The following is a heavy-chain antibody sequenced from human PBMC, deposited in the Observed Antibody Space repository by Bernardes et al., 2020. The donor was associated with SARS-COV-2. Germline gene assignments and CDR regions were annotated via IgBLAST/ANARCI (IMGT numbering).Heavy chain of an antibody. J-gene: IGHJ4*02. CDR2: INSDGSST. D-gene: IGHD2-15*01. Sequence: GGSLRLSCAASGFTFSSYWMHWVRQAPGKGLVWVSRINSDGSSTSYADSVKGRFTISRDNAKNTLYLQMNSLRAEDTAVYYCARVGTEYCSGGSCYGKIFDYWGQGTLVTVSS. CDR3: ARVGTEYCSGGSCYGKIFDY. V-gene: IGHV3-74*01. CDR1: GFTFSSYW.